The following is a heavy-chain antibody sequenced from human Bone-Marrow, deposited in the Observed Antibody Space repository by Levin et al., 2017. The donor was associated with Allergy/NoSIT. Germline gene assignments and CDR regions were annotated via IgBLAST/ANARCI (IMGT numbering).Heavy chain of an antibody. CDR2: INPDGSGT. CDR1: GFAFSGSW. D-gene: IGHD7-27*01. CDR3: AKDPHWGGAC. Sequence: GESLKISCVASGFAFSGSWMTWVRQVPGKGLEWVALINPDGSGTSYVDSVEGRFTISRDNAQNSLFLQMNSLKAEDTAMYYCAKDPHWGGACWGQGTPVTVSS. V-gene: IGHV3-7*04. J-gene: IGHJ4*02.